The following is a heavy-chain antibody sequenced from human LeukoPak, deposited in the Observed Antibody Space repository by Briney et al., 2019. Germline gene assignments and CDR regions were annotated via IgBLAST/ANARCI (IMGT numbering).Heavy chain of an antibody. CDR2: MNPNSGNT. CDR1: GYTFTSYD. J-gene: IGHJ4*02. V-gene: IGHV1-8*01. CDR3: ARLDILTGYSSDY. Sequence: GASVKVSCKASGYTFTSYDINWVRQATGQGLEWMGWMNPNSGNTGYAQKFQGRVTMTRNTSISTAYMELSSLRSEDTAGYYCARLDILTGYSSDYWGQGTLVTVSS. D-gene: IGHD3-9*01.